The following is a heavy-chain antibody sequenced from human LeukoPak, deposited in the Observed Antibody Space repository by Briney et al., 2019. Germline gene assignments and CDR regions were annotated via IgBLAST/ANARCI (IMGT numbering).Heavy chain of an antibody. CDR3: AKHTKQWLVRGGYFDY. CDR1: GFTFSSYA. J-gene: IGHJ4*02. V-gene: IGHV3-23*01. CDR2: ISGSGGST. Sequence: GGSLRLSCAASGFTFSSYAMSWVRQAPGKGLEWVSAISGSGGSTYYADSAKGRFTISRDNSKNTLYLQMNSLRAEDTAVYYCAKHTKQWLVRGGYFDYWGQGTLVTVSS. D-gene: IGHD6-19*01.